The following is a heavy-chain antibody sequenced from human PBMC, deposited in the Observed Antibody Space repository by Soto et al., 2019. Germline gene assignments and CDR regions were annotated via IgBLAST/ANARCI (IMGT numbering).Heavy chain of an antibody. V-gene: IGHV5-51*01. D-gene: IGHD5-18*01. CDR2: ISPGDSDT. J-gene: IGHJ4*02. CDR3: AKKDGYEVEY. CDR1: GYSFASYW. Sequence: GESLKISCMGSGYSFASYWIAWVRQMPGKGLEWVGGISPGDSDTTYSPSIQGQVTISADNSNTTLYLQWNTLKASDTAMYYCAKKDGYEVEYWGQGTQVTVSS.